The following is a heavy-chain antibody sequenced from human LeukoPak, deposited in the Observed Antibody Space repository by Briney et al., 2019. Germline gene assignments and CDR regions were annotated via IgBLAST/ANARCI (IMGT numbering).Heavy chain of an antibody. Sequence: GRSLRLSCAASGFTFSDSTMNWVRQTPGTGLEWVSSITPGGTLIYSADSVKGRFTISRDNAKASLYLQMNSLRAEDTAVYYCAREGGYCSGGGCRYFDLWGRGTLVTVSS. V-gene: IGHV3-21*01. CDR1: GFTFSDST. CDR2: ITPGGTLI. CDR3: AREGGYCSGGGCRYFDL. D-gene: IGHD2-15*01. J-gene: IGHJ2*01.